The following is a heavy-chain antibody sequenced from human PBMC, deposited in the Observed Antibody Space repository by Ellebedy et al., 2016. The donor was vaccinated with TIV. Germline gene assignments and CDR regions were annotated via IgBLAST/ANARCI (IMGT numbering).Heavy chain of an antibody. CDR1: GFTFSSYG. CDR3: AREVHGSGSPLSAVAGFFDY. Sequence: GESLKISCAASGFTFSSYGMHWVRQAPGKGLEWVAVIWYDGSNKYYADSVKGRFTISRDNSKNTLYLQMNSLRAEDTAVYYCAREVHGSGSPLSAVAGFFDYWGQGTLVTVSS. V-gene: IGHV3-30*19. J-gene: IGHJ4*02. CDR2: IWYDGSNK. D-gene: IGHD3-10*01.